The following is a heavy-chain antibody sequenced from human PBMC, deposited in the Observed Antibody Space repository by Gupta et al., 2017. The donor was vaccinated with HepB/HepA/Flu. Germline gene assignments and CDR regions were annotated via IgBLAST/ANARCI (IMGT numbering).Heavy chain of an antibody. CDR1: GFTFRVDW. J-gene: IGHJ3*02. Sequence: EVQLVESGGGLVQPGGSLRLSCAASGFTFRVDWWNWGRQAPGKGRKWGDNIKQDGSEKNYVDSVKGRFTISRDDAKNSLYLKMNSLRAEDTAIYYCARKTHIHGAFDIWGQGTMVTVSS. V-gene: IGHV3-7*01. CDR3: ARKTHIHGAFDI. CDR2: IKQDGSEK.